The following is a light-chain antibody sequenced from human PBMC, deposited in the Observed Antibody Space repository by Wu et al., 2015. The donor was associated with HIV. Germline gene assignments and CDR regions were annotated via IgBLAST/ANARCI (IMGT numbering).Light chain of an antibody. V-gene: IGKV3-20*01. CDR3: QYYGTSPPLT. CDR1: RXLGSDY. J-gene: IGKJ4*01. CDR2: GAS. Sequence: EGAPSPAGPVRXLGSDYLGLVPSRDVARLPRLPIYGASNRATGIPDRFSGSGSRTDFTLSTSRLEPEDFGVYYCQYYGTSPPLTFGGGTKVEI.